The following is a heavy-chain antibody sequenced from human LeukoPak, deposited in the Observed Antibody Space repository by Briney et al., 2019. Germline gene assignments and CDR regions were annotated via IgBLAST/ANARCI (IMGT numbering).Heavy chain of an antibody. CDR2: IYPGDSDT. J-gene: IGHJ3*02. CDR3: AICRYYYDSSGYYPDAFDI. CDR1: GYSFTSYW. D-gene: IGHD3-22*01. V-gene: IGHV5-51*01. Sequence: GESLKISCKGSGYSFTSYWIGWVRQMPGKGLEWMGIIYPGDSDTRYSPSFQGQVTISADKSISTAYLQWSSLKASDAAMYYCAICRYYYDSSGYYPDAFDIWGQGTLVTVSS.